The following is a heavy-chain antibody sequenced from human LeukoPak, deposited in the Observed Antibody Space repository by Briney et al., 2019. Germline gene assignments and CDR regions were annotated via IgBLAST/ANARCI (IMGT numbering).Heavy chain of an antibody. CDR3: ARSRRRELLRAYFDY. Sequence: GGSLRLSCAASGFTFSSYGMHWVRQAPGKGLEWVAFIRYDGSNKYYADSVKGRFTISRDNSKNTLYLQMNSLRAEDTAVYYCARSRRRELLRAYFDYWGQGTLVTVSS. CDR1: GFTFSSYG. V-gene: IGHV3-30*02. J-gene: IGHJ4*02. CDR2: IRYDGSNK. D-gene: IGHD1-26*01.